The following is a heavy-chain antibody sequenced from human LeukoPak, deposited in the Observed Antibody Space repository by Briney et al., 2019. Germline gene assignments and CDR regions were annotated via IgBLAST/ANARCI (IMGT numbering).Heavy chain of an antibody. CDR3: AREVAVSDTSPHYFDH. J-gene: IGHJ4*02. CDR2: IYISGST. V-gene: IGHV4-61*02. Sequence: SQTLSLTCTVSGDFISSGHYYWNWIWQPAGKGLEWIGRIYISGSTNYNPSLKSRVTLSVDTSKNQFSLKVTSVAAADPAVYYRAREVAVSDTSPHYFDHWGQGTLVTVSS. D-gene: IGHD6-19*01. CDR1: GDFISSGHYY.